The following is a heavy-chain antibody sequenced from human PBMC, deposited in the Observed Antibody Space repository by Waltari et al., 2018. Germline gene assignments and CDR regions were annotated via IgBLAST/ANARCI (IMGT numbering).Heavy chain of an antibody. V-gene: IGHV4-38-2*01. CDR2: IHHSVST. Sequence: QVQLQESGPGLVKPSETLSLTCAVSGYSISTDYYWVWIRQPPGKGLEWIGNIHHSVSTYYNPSLKSRVSISLDTSKNQFSLELSSLTADDTAVYYCARGQGYWGQGTLVTVSS. J-gene: IGHJ4*02. CDR1: GYSISTDYY. CDR3: ARGQGY.